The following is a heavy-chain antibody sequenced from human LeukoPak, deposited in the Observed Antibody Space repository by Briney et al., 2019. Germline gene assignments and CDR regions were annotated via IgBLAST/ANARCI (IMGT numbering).Heavy chain of an antibody. J-gene: IGHJ3*02. Sequence: PGGSLRLSCAASGFTFSSYAMHWVRQAPGKGLEWVAVISYDGSNKYYADSVKGRFTISRDNSKNTLYLQMNSLRAEDTAVYYCARDNGDSPEDADAFDIWGQGTMVTVSS. CDR3: ARDNGDSPEDADAFDI. V-gene: IGHV3-30-3*01. CDR1: GFTFSSYA. CDR2: ISYDGSNK. D-gene: IGHD4-17*01.